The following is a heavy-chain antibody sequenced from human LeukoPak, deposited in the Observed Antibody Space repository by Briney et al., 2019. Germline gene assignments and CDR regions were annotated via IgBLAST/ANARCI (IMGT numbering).Heavy chain of an antibody. Sequence: PGGSLRLSCAASGFTFSSYWMSWVRQAPGKGLEWVAVISYDGSNKYYADSVKGRFTISRDNSKNTLYLQMNSLRAEDTAVYYCAKSNLFLEWLDWFDPWGQGTLVTVSS. CDR1: GFTFSSYW. D-gene: IGHD3-3*01. V-gene: IGHV3-30*18. J-gene: IGHJ5*02. CDR3: AKSNLFLEWLDWFDP. CDR2: ISYDGSNK.